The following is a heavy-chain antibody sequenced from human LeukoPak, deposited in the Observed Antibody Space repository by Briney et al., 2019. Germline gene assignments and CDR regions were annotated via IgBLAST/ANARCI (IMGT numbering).Heavy chain of an antibody. D-gene: IGHD3-9*01. Sequence: SVKVSCKASGGTFSSYAISWVRQAPGQGLEWMGGIIPIFGTANYAQKFQGRVTMTTDTSTSTADMELRNLISDDTAVYYCARDKYYDILTGYYRGGMDVWGQGTTVTVSS. V-gene: IGHV1-69*05. J-gene: IGHJ6*02. CDR1: GGTFSSYA. CDR3: ARDKYYDILTGYYRGGMDV. CDR2: IIPIFGTA.